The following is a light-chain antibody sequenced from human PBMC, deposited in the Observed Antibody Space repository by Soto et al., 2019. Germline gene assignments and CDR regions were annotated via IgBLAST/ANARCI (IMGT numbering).Light chain of an antibody. V-gene: IGKV3-20*01. Sequence: EIVLTQSPGTLSLSPGERATLSCRASQSVSSSYVSWYQQKPGQARRLLIYGASSRATGIPARFSGSGSGTDFTLTISSLEPEDFAVYYCQQYGSSPLLTFGGGTKVEIK. CDR3: QQYGSSPLLT. CDR1: QSVSSSY. CDR2: GAS. J-gene: IGKJ4*01.